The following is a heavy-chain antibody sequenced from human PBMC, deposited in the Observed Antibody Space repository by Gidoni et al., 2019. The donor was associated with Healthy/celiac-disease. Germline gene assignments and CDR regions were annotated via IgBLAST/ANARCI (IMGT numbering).Heavy chain of an antibody. J-gene: IGHJ4*02. CDR2: ISYDGSNK. V-gene: IGHV3-30*18. CDR1: GFTFSSYG. D-gene: IGHD4-17*01. CDR3: AKDASDYGDSPHHFDY. Sequence: QVQLVESGGGVVQPGRSLRLSCAASGFTFSSYGMHWVRQAPGKGLEWVAVISYDGSNKYYADSVKGRFTISRDNSKNTLYLQMNSLRAEDTAAYYCAKDASDYGDSPHHFDYWGQGTLVTVSS.